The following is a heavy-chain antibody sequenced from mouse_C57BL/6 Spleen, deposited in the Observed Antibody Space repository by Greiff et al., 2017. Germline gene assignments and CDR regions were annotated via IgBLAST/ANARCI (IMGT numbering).Heavy chain of an antibody. V-gene: IGHV1-20*01. CDR3: ARRITTVVATDAMDY. D-gene: IGHD1-1*01. CDR2: INPYNGDT. CDR1: GYSFTGYF. Sequence: EVKLQQSGPELVKPGDSVKISCKASGYSFTGYFMNWVMQSHGKSLEWIGRINPYNGDTFYNQKFKGKATLTVDKSSSTAHMELRSLTSEDSAVYYCARRITTVVATDAMDYWGQGTSVTVSS. J-gene: IGHJ4*01.